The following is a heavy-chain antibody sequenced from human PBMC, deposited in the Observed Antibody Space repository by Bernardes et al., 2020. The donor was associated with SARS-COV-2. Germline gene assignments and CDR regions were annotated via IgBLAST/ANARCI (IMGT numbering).Heavy chain of an antibody. CDR2: KYDSGST. CDR1: GGSISSGGYY. D-gene: IGHD2-2*03. J-gene: IGHJ2*01. Sequence: SETLSLTCTVSGGSISSGGYYWSWIRQHPGKGLEWIGYKYDSGSTYYNPSLKSRVSVSVDTSKNQFSLKVSSVTAADTAVYYCARVGLIETAWYFDLWGRGTLVTVSS. CDR3: ARVGLIETAWYFDL. V-gene: IGHV4-31*03.